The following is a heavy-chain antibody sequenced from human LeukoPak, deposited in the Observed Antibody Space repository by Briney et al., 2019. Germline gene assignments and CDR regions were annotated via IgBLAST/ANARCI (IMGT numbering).Heavy chain of an antibody. Sequence: GSLRLSCAASGFTFSNAWMSWVRQAPGKGLEWVGRIKSKTDGGTTDYAAPVKGRFTISRDDSKNTLYLQMNSLKTEDTAVYYCTTSPAYGDYHFDYWGQGTLVTVSS. V-gene: IGHV3-15*01. CDR2: IKSKTDGGTT. CDR1: GFTFSNAW. J-gene: IGHJ4*02. CDR3: TTSPAYGDYHFDY. D-gene: IGHD4-17*01.